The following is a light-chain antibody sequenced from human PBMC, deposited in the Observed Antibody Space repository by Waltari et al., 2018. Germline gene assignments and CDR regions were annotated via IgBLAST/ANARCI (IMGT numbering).Light chain of an antibody. V-gene: IGLV1-44*01. CDR2: YNS. CDR3: SVWDDSLNGVG. CDR1: GSKLGRNT. Sequence: QSVLTQPPSASGTPGQRVTISCSGGGSKLGRNTVNWYQHVPGTAPKLLVYYNSQRPSGVPVRCAGSTSGTSASLAISGLQSADEATYYCSVWDDSLNGVGFGGGTKLAVL. J-gene: IGLJ2*01.